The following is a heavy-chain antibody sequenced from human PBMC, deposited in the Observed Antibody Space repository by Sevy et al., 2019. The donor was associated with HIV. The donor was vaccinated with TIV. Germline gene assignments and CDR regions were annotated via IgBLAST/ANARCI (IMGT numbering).Heavy chain of an antibody. J-gene: IGHJ6*02. Sequence: SETLSLTCTVSGGSISSYYWSWIRQPAGKGLEWIGRIYTSGSTNYNPPLKSRVTMSVDTSKNQFSLKLSSVTAADTAVYYWARDTKLGQPRYYYYYYGMDVWGQGTTVTVSS. V-gene: IGHV4-4*07. CDR1: GGSISSYY. CDR2: IYTSGST. CDR3: ARDTKLGQPRYYYYYYGMDV. D-gene: IGHD2-8*01.